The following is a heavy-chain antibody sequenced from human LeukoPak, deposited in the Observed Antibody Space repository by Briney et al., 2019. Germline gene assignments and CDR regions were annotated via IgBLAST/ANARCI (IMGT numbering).Heavy chain of an antibody. CDR3: AKYLRSGSRTADY. J-gene: IGHJ4*02. Sequence: PGGSLRLSCAASGFAFTNYAMTWVRQAPGEGLEWVSSIGSYSYTPYYSDSVKGRFTISRDNSKNTLYLQMNSLRAEDTAIYYCAKYLRSGSRTADYWGQGTLVTVSS. CDR2: IGSYSYTP. D-gene: IGHD3-10*01. V-gene: IGHV3-23*01. CDR1: GFAFTNYA.